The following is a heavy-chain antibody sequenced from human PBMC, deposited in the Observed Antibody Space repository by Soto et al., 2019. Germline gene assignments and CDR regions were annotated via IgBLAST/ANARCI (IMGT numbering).Heavy chain of an antibody. CDR2: ISYDGSNK. V-gene: IGHV3-30-3*01. Sequence: QVQLVESGGGVVQPGRSLRLSCAASGFTFSSYAMHWVRQAPGKGLEWVAVISYDGSNKYYADSVKGRFTISRDNSKNTLYLQMNSLRADDTAVYYCARAQERFGASPWDWGQGTLVTVSS. CDR1: GFTFSSYA. CDR3: ARAQERFGASPWD. J-gene: IGHJ4*02. D-gene: IGHD3-10*01.